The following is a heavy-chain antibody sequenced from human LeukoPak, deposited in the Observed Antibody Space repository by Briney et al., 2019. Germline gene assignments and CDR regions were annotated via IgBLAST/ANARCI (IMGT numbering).Heavy chain of an antibody. CDR3: AGGMLAFDI. D-gene: IGHD3-10*02. Sequence: SETLSLTCTVSGDSITTYYWSLIRQPPGKGLEWIGYIYYTGTSDYNPSLKSRVTISLDKSKNQFSLKLSSMTPADTAVYYCAGGMLAFDIWGQGRMVTVSS. CDR1: GDSITTYY. V-gene: IGHV4-59*01. CDR2: IYYTGTS. J-gene: IGHJ3*02.